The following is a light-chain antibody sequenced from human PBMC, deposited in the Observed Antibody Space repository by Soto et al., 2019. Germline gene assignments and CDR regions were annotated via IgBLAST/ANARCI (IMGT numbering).Light chain of an antibody. CDR2: DTS. CDR1: TGAVTSSHY. Sequence: QSAVTQEPSLTVSPGGTVTLTCGSSTGAVTSSHYPYWFQQKPGQAPRALIYDTSNKHSWTPARFSGSLLGGKPALILSGAQPEDEADYYCSLSYSDVRVFGGGTKLTVL. CDR3: SLSYSDVRV. V-gene: IGLV7-46*01. J-gene: IGLJ3*02.